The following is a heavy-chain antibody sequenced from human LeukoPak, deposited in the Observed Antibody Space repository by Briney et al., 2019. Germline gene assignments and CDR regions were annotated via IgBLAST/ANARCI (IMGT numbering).Heavy chain of an antibody. CDR2: IYYSGST. J-gene: IGHJ5*02. D-gene: IGHD3-9*01. V-gene: IGHV4-38-2*02. CDR1: GYSISSGYY. CDR3: ARGIYYDILTGPATANWFDP. Sequence: SETLSLTCTVSGYSISSGYYWGWIRQPPGKGLEWIGSIYYSGSTYYNPSLKSRVTISVDTSKNQFSLKLSSVTAADTAAYYCARGIYYDILTGPATANWFDPWGQGTLVTVSS.